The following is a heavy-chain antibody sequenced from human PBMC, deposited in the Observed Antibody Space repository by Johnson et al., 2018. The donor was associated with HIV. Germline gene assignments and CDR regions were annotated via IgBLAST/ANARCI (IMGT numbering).Heavy chain of an antibody. V-gene: IGHV3-9*01. CDR1: GFTFGDYA. J-gene: IGHJ3*02. Sequence: VQLVESGGGLVQPGRSLRLSCAASGFTFGDYAMHWVRQAPGQGLEWVAGISWNSDTIGYADSVKGRFTISRDNSKNTLYLQMNSLRAEDTAVYYCAKDQWSSSWTNDAFDIWGQGTMVTVSS. D-gene: IGHD6-13*01. CDR3: AKDQWSSSWTNDAFDI. CDR2: ISWNSDTI.